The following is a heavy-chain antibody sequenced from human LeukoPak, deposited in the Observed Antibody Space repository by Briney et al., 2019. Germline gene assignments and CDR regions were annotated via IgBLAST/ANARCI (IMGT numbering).Heavy chain of an antibody. D-gene: IGHD5-18*01. V-gene: IGHV1-18*01. CDR1: GYTFTDFG. CDR3: TRDLGVDTTMIFFDY. Sequence: ASVKVSCKASGYTFTDFGISWVRQAPGQGLEWMGWISAYNGNKNYVQKFQGRVTMTTDTSTSTAYMELTSLRSDDAAMYYCTRDLGVDTTMIFFDYWGQGTLVTVSS. J-gene: IGHJ4*02. CDR2: ISAYNGNK.